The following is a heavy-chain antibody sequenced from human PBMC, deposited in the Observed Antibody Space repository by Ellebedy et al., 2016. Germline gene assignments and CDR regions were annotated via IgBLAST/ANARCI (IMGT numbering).Heavy chain of an antibody. CDR2: ISYDGSNK. J-gene: IGHJ4*02. CDR1: GFTFSSYA. CDR3: ARDIG. V-gene: IGHV3-30-3*01. Sequence: GESLKISXAASGFTFSSYAMHWVRQAPGKGLEWVAVISYDGSNKYYADSVKGRFTISRDNSKNTLYLQMNSLRAEDTAVYYCARDIGWGQGTLVTVSS.